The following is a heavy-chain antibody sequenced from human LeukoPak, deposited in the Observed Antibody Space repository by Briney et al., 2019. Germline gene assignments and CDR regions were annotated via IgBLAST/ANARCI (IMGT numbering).Heavy chain of an antibody. CDR2: INPSGGST. CDR3: ARVWQQLVDY. V-gene: IGHV1-46*01. CDR1: GYTFTSYG. J-gene: IGHJ4*02. D-gene: IGHD6-13*01. Sequence: ASVKVSCKASGYTFTSYGISWVRQAPGQGLEWMGIINPSGGSTSYAQKFQGRVTMTRDMSTSTVYMELSSLRSEDTAVYYCARVWQQLVDYWGQGTLVTVSS.